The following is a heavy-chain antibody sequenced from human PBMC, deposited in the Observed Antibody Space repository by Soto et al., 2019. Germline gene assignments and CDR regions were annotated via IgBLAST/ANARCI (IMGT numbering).Heavy chain of an antibody. Sequence: GGSLRLSCAASGITFSSYAMHWVRQAPGKGLEWVAVISYDGSNKYYADSVKGRFTISRDNSKNTLYLQMNSLRAEDTAVYYCARDVGIAARTPGFDPWGQGTLVTVSS. CDR1: GITFSSYA. CDR3: ARDVGIAARTPGFDP. CDR2: ISYDGSNK. J-gene: IGHJ5*02. D-gene: IGHD6-6*01. V-gene: IGHV3-30-3*01.